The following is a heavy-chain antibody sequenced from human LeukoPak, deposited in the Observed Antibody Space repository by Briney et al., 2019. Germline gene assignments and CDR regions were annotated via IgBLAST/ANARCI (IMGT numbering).Heavy chain of an antibody. CDR2: IYYSGST. D-gene: IGHD4-17*01. J-gene: IGHJ6*02. V-gene: IGHV4-59*08. CDR1: GGSISSYY. Sequence: PSETLSFTCTVSGGSISSYYWSWIRQPPGKGLEWIGYIYYSGSTNYNPSLKSRVTISVDTSKNQFSLKLSSVTAADTAVYYCARHILYGDYPYYYYGMDVWGQGTTVTVSS. CDR3: ARHILYGDYPYYYYGMDV.